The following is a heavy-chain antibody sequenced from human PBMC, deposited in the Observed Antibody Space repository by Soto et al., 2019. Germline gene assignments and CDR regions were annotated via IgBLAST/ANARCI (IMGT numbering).Heavy chain of an antibody. CDR2: FDPEDGET. CDR3: ATWIRGFCSSTSCYTGLYYYGMDV. D-gene: IGHD2-2*02. J-gene: IGHJ6*02. V-gene: IGHV1-24*01. Sequence: GASVKVSCKVSGYTLTELSMHWVRQAPGKGLEWMGGFDPEDGETIYAQKFQGRVTMTEDTSTDTAYMELSSLRSEDTAVYYCATWIRGFCSSTSCYTGLYYYGMDVWGQRTTVTVSS. CDR1: GYTLTELS.